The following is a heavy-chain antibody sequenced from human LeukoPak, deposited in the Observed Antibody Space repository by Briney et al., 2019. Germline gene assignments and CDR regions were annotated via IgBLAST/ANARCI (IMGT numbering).Heavy chain of an antibody. CDR3: ARSFVAYYDILTGYSGWFDP. CDR1: GGSVSSYY. V-gene: IGHV4-4*07. D-gene: IGHD3-9*01. J-gene: IGHJ5*02. CDR2: IYTSGST. Sequence: SETPSLTCTVSGGSVSSYYWSWIRQPAGKGLEWIGRIYTSGSTNYNPSLKSRVTMSVDTSKNQFSLKLSSVTAADTAVYYCARSFVAYYDILTGYSGWFDPWGQGTLVTVSS.